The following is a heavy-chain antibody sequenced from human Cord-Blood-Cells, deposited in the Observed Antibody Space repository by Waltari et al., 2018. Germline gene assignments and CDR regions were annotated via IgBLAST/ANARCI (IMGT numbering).Heavy chain of an antibody. V-gene: IGHV3-73*02. D-gene: IGHD7-27*01. Sequence: EVQLVECGGGLVQPGGSLKLSCAASGFTFSGAAMHGVRQASGEGLEWVGRIRSKANSDATAYAASVKGRFTISRDDSKNTAYLQMNSLKTEDTAVYYCTRHGTNWGYYWGQGTLVTVSS. CDR2: IRSKANSDAT. CDR1: GFTFSGAA. CDR3: TRHGTNWGYY. J-gene: IGHJ4*02.